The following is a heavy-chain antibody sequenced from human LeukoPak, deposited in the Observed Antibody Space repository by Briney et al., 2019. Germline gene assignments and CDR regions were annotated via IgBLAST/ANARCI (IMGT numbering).Heavy chain of an antibody. CDR2: ISGSGGST. CDR3: ARDRPYGGRGDFDY. CDR1: GFTFSSYA. V-gene: IGHV3-23*01. J-gene: IGHJ4*02. D-gene: IGHD4-23*01. Sequence: GGSLRLSCAASGFTFSSYAMSWVRQAPGKGLEWVSAISGSGGSTYYADSVKGRFTISRDNSKNTLHLQMNSLRVEDTALYYCARDRPYGGRGDFDYWGQGTLVTVSS.